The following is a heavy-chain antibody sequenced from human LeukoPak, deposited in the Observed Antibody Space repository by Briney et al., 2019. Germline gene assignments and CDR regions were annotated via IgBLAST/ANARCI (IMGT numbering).Heavy chain of an antibody. J-gene: IGHJ4*02. CDR3: ARRAVVLRYFDY. Sequence: PSETLSLTCAVYGGSFSGYYWSWIRQPPGKGLEWIGEINHSGSTNYNPSLKSRVTISVDTSKSPFSLELSSVTAEDTAVYYCARRAVVLRYFDYWGQGTLVPVSS. CDR1: GGSFSGYY. D-gene: IGHD3-9*01. CDR2: INHSGST. V-gene: IGHV4-34*01.